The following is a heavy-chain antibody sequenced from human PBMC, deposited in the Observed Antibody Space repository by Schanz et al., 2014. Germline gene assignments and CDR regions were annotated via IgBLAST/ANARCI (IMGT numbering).Heavy chain of an antibody. J-gene: IGHJ6*02. CDR1: GGTFTSYA. D-gene: IGHD3-16*01. CDR2: IIPIVDIT. Sequence: QVQLVQSGAEVRKPGSSVRVSCKASGGTFTSYAFSWVRQAPGQGLEWMGRIIPIVDITNYAQKFLGRVTITADTSTSTAYMELKSLRSADTAVYYCATIGVNDYWRFGLDLWGQGTTVTVSS. V-gene: IGHV1-69*04. CDR3: ATIGVNDYWRFGLDL.